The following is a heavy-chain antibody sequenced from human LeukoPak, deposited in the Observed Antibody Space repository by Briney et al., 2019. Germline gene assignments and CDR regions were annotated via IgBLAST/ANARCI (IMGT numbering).Heavy chain of an antibody. J-gene: IGHJ4*02. D-gene: IGHD3-22*01. Sequence: SETLSLTCAVSGVSISSSNWWSWVRQPPGKGLEWIGEIYHSGSTNYNPSLKSRVTISVDKSKNQFSLKLSSVTAADTAVYYCARNYYDSSGYAIFDYWGQGTLVTVSS. CDR2: IYHSGST. CDR3: ARNYYDSSGYAIFDY. CDR1: GVSISSSNW. V-gene: IGHV4-4*02.